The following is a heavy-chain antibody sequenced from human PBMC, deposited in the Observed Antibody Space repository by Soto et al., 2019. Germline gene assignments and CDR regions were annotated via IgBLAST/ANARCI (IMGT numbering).Heavy chain of an antibody. CDR1: GFTFSSYG. V-gene: IGHV3-33*01. J-gene: IGHJ3*02. CDR2: IWYDGSNK. D-gene: IGHD3-16*02. Sequence: VQMVESGGGVVQPGRSLRLSCAASGFTFSSYGMHWVRQAPGKGLEWVAVIWYDGSNKYYADSVKGRFTISRDNSKDTLYLQMNSLRAEYTAVYYCAIVIHFSSCSIALDAFDIWGQGAMVTVSS. CDR3: AIVIHFSSCSIALDAFDI.